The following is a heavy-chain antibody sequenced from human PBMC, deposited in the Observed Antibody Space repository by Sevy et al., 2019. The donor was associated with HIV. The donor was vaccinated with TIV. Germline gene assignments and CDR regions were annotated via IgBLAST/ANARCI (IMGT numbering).Heavy chain of an antibody. Sequence: GGSLRLSCAVSGFTFSSYGIHWVRQAPGKGLEWVAVISYDGSNKYYADSVKGRFTISRDNSKNTLYLQMNSLRAEDTTVYYCARAPDYGDYLDYWGQGTLVTVSS. J-gene: IGHJ4*02. CDR1: GFTFSSYG. V-gene: IGHV3-30*03. CDR2: ISYDGSNK. D-gene: IGHD4-17*01. CDR3: ARAPDYGDYLDY.